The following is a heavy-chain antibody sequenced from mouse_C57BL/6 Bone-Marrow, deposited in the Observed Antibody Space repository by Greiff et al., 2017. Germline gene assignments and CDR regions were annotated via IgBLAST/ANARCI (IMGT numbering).Heavy chain of an antibody. CDR3: ARGAFFFDY. V-gene: IGHV1-55*01. CDR2: IYPGSGST. J-gene: IGHJ2*01. CDR1: GYTFTSYW. Sequence: VQLQQPGAALVKPGASVKMSCKASGYTFTSYWITWVKQRPGQGLEWIGDIYPGSGSTNSNEKFKSKATLTVDTTSSTAYMQLSSLTSEDSAVDYWARGAFFFDYWGQGTTLTVSS.